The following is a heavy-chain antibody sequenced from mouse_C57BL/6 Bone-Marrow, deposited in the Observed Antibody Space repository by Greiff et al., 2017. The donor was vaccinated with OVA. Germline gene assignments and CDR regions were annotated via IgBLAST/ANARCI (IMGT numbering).Heavy chain of an antibody. CDR1: GYAFSSSW. CDR2: IYPGDGDN. J-gene: IGHJ2*01. CDR3: AIYDGSNFDY. V-gene: IGHV1-82*01. Sequence: VKLMESGPELVKPGASVKISCKASGYAFSSSWMNWVKQRPGKGLEWIGRIYPGDGDNMYNGKFKGKATLTADKSSSTAYMQLSSLTSEDSAVYVCAIYDGSNFDYWGQGTTLTVSS. D-gene: IGHD2-3*01.